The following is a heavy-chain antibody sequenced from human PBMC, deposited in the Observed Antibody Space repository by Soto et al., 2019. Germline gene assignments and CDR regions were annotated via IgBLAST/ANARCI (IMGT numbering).Heavy chain of an antibody. D-gene: IGHD6-19*01. J-gene: IGHJ6*02. CDR1: GGTFSSYA. V-gene: IGHV1-18*01. CDR3: ARSGGRGSGWLYYYGMDV. Sequence: QVQLVQSGAEVKKPGSSVKVSCKASGGTFSSYAISWVRQAPGQGLEWMGWISAYNGNTNYAQKLQGRVTMTTDTSTSTAYMELRSLRSDDTAVYYCARSGGRGSGWLYYYGMDVWGQGTTVTVSS. CDR2: ISAYNGNT.